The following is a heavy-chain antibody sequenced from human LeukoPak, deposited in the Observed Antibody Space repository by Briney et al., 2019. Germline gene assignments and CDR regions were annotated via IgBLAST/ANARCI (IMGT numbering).Heavy chain of an antibody. V-gene: IGHV4-38-2*02. D-gene: IGHD6-19*01. CDR3: ARRGSAGWYADY. J-gene: IGHJ4*02. CDR1: GYSISSDYY. Sequence: SETLSLTCTVSGYSISSDYYWGWIRQSPGKGLEWIGTIFHSGSTYYNPSLMSRVTMSMDKSKNQISLKLNSVTASDTAVYFCARRGSAGWYADYWGQGTLVTVSS. CDR2: IFHSGST.